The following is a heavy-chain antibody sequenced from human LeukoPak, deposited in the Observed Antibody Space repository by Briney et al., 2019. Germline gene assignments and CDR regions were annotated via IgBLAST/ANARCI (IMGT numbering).Heavy chain of an antibody. V-gene: IGHV3-21*01. Sequence: PGGSLRLSCAASGFTFSSYSMNWVRQAPGKGLEWVSSISSSSSYIYYADSVKGRFTISRDNAKSSLYLQMNSLRAEDTAVYYCASRYGDYIGVWFDPWGQGTLVTVSS. J-gene: IGHJ5*02. D-gene: IGHD4-17*01. CDR2: ISSSSSYI. CDR3: ASRYGDYIGVWFDP. CDR1: GFTFSSYS.